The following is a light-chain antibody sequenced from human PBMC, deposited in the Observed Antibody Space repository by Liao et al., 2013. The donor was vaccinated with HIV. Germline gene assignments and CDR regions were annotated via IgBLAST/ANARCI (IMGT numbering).Light chain of an antibody. CDR2: QDN. CDR3: QSADSSGTYVV. Sequence: SYELTQPPSVSVSPGQTASITCSGDKLGDKYACWYQQKPGQSPVLVMYQDNKRPSGIPERFSGSTSGTTVTLTISGVQAEDEADYFCQSADSSGTYVVFGGGTKLTVL. CDR1: KLGDKY. V-gene: IGLV3-25*03. J-gene: IGLJ3*02.